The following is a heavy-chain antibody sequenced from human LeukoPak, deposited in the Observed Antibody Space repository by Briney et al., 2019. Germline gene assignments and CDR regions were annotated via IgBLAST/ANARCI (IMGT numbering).Heavy chain of an antibody. V-gene: IGHV4-59*01. CDR2: IYYSGST. Sequence: SETLSLTCGVFGGSFSGYYWSWIRQPPGKGLEWIGYIYYSGSTNYNPSLKSRVTISVNTSKNQFSLKLSSVTAADTAVYYCARDVTHSSTTRRRPYYYYYYMDVWGKGTTVTVSS. CDR1: GGSFSGYY. D-gene: IGHD6-13*01. CDR3: ARDVTHSSTTRRRPYYYYYYMDV. J-gene: IGHJ6*03.